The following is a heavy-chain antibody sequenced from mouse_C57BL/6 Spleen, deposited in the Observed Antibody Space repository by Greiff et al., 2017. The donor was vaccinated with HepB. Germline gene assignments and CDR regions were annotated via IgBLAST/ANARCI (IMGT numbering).Heavy chain of an antibody. CDR2: FYPGSGSI. V-gene: IGHV1-62-2*01. CDR3: ARHGGGIYYGSSYEYFDV. J-gene: IGHJ1*03. D-gene: IGHD1-1*01. CDR1: GYTFTEYT. Sequence: LVKPGASVKLSCKASGYTFTEYTIHWVKQRSGQGLEWIGWFYPGSGSIKYNEKFKDKATLTADKSSSTVYMELSRLTSEDSAVYFCARHGGGIYYGSSYEYFDVWGTGTTVTVSS.